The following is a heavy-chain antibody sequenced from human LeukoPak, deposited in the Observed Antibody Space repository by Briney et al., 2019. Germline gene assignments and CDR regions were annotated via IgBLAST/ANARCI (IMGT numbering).Heavy chain of an antibody. CDR2: IQTDGGNK. D-gene: IGHD6-19*01. Sequence: GGSLRLSCAASGFTFSSFGIHWVRQAPGEGLEWVASIQTDGGNKYYADSMKGRFTISRDDSKNTVYMQMNSLRAEDTAVYYCGRDRGWAVDLRGQGALVTVSS. CDR1: GFTFSSFG. J-gene: IGHJ5*02. CDR3: GRDRGWAVDL. V-gene: IGHV3-30*02.